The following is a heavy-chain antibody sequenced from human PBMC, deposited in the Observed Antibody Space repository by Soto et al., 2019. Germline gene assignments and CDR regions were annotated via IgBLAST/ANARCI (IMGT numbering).Heavy chain of an antibody. CDR2: INHSGST. CDR1: GGSFSGYY. Sequence: PSETLSLTCAVYGGSFSGYYWSWIRQPPGKGLEWIGEINHSGSTNYNPSLKSRVTISVDTSKNQFSLKLSSVTAADTAVYYCARAESSGWYNDAFDIWGQGTMVTVSS. J-gene: IGHJ3*02. D-gene: IGHD6-19*01. CDR3: ARAESSGWYNDAFDI. V-gene: IGHV4-34*01.